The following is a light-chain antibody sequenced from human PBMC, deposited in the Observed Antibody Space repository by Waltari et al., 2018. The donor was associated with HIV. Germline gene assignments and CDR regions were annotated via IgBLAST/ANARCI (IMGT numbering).Light chain of an antibody. V-gene: IGLV2-14*01. Sequence: QSALPQPASVSGSPGQSITISCTGTSSAINYENYVSWYQHHPGKAPKVIISEVTNRPSGVSSRFAGSKSGNTATLTISGLQAEDEADYFCTSYVSSASPEFGGWTRLTVL. CDR1: SSAINYENY. J-gene: IGLJ3*02. CDR2: EVT. CDR3: TSYVSSASPE.